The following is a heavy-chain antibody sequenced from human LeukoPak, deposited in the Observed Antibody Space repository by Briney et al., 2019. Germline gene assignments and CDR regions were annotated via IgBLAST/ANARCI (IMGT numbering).Heavy chain of an antibody. CDR2: ISGSGGST. V-gene: IGHV3-23*01. CDR1: GFTFSSYA. J-gene: IGHJ4*02. Sequence: GGSLRLSCAASGFTFSSYAMSWVRQAPGKGLEWVSAISGSGGSTYYADSVKGRFTISRDNSKNTLYLQMNSLRAEDTAVYYCAKGSFGPREGPLDYWGQGTLVTVSS. CDR3: AKGSFGPREGPLDY. D-gene: IGHD1-26*01.